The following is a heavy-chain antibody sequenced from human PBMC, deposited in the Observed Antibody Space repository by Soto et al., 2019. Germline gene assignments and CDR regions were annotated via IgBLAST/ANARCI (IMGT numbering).Heavy chain of an antibody. J-gene: IGHJ4*02. CDR3: ARGVIVVGATGTFDY. V-gene: IGHV3-33*01. D-gene: IGHD1-26*01. CDR2: IWYDGSNK. Sequence: QVQLVESGGGVVQPGRSLRLSCAASGFTFSSYGMHWVRQAPGKGLEWVAVIWYDGSNKYYADSVKGRFTISRDNSKNTLYLQMNSLRAEDTAVYYCARGVIVVGATGTFDYWSQGTLVTVSS. CDR1: GFTFSSYG.